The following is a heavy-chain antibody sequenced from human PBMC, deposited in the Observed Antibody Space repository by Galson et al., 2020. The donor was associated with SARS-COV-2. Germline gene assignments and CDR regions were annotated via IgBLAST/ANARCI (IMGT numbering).Heavy chain of an antibody. J-gene: IGHJ3*02. CDR3: ARGNGITIFGVVISGAFDI. CDR2: IYYSGST. V-gene: IGHV4-31*03. Sequence: SETLSLTCTVSGGSISSGGYYWSWIRQHPGKGLEWIGYIYYSGSTYYNPSLKSRVTISVDTSKNQFSLKLSSVTAADTAVYYCARGNGITIFGVVISGAFDIWGQGTMVTVSS. D-gene: IGHD3-3*01. CDR1: GGSISSGGYY.